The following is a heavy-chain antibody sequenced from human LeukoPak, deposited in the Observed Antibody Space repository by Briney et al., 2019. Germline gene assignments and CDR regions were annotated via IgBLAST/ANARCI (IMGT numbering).Heavy chain of an antibody. CDR2: IRSKVNNYAT. CDR1: GFTFSDYY. CDR3: TTCSSGWC. J-gene: IGHJ4*02. D-gene: IGHD6-19*01. Sequence: PGGSLRLSCAASGFTFSDYYMSWIRQAPGEGLEWVGRIRSKVNNYATAYAASVKGRFTISRDDSKNTAYLQMNSLKTEDTAVYYCTTCSSGWCWGQGTLVTVSS. V-gene: IGHV3-73*01.